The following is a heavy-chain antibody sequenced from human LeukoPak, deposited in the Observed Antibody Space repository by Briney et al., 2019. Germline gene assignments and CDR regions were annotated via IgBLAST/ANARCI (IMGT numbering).Heavy chain of an antibody. Sequence: ASAKVSCKASGYTFNRYALNWVRPAPGQGLEWMGWINTNTGNPTYAQGFTGRFVFSLDTSVSTAYLQISSLKAEDTAVYYCARGVDDFLTVWGQGTLVTVSS. CDR1: GYTFNRYA. CDR3: ARGVDDFLTV. CDR2: INTNTGNP. D-gene: IGHD3-9*01. J-gene: IGHJ4*02. V-gene: IGHV7-4-1*02.